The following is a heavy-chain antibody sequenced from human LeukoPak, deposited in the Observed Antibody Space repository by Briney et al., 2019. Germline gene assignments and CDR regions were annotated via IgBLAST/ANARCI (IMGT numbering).Heavy chain of an antibody. Sequence: GGSLRLSCAASGFTFSTYGVHWVRQAPGKGLEWVAFIRHDGSNENYAGSVKGRFTISRDNAKNTLYLQMNSLRDEDTAVFYCARSRYDYIWGIDYWGQGTLVTISS. J-gene: IGHJ4*02. V-gene: IGHV3-30*02. D-gene: IGHD3-16*01. CDR2: IRHDGSNE. CDR1: GFTFSTYG. CDR3: ARSRYDYIWGIDY.